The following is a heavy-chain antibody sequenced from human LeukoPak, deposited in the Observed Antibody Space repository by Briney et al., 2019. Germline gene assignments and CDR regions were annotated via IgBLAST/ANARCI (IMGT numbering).Heavy chain of an antibody. CDR3: AREGNARPGY. V-gene: IGHV3-21*01. CDR2: ISSSSSYI. CDR1: GLTFSSYW. Sequence: GGSLRLSCAASGLTFSSYWMNWVRQAPGKGLEWVSSISSSSSYIYCADSVKGRFTISRDNAKNSLYLQMNSLRAEDTAVYYCAREGNARPGYWGQGTLVTVSS. J-gene: IGHJ4*02. D-gene: IGHD1-1*01.